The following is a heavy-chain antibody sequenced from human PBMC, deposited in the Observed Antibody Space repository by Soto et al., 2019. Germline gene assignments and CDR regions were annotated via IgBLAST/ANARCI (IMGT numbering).Heavy chain of an antibody. Sequence: ASETLSLTCAVSGGSISSGGYSWSWIRQPPGKGLEWIGYIYHSGSTYYNPSLKSRVTISVDTSKNQFSLKLSSVTAADTAVYYCARTSAAPGFDPWGQGTLVTVSS. V-gene: IGHV4-30-2*05. J-gene: IGHJ5*02. CDR3: ARTSAAPGFDP. CDR2: IYHSGST. CDR1: GGSISSGGYS.